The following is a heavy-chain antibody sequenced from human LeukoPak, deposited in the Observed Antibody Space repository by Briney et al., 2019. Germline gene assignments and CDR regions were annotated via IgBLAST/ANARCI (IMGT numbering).Heavy chain of an antibody. CDR2: ISWNSGSI. J-gene: IGHJ6*02. Sequence: GRSLRLSCAASGFTFDDYAMHWVRQAPGKGLEWVSGISWNSGSIGYADSVKGRFTISRDNAKNSLYLQMNSLRAEDTALYYCAKDPPKAYGMDVWGQGTTVTVSS. V-gene: IGHV3-9*01. CDR3: AKDPPKAYGMDV. CDR1: GFTFDDYA.